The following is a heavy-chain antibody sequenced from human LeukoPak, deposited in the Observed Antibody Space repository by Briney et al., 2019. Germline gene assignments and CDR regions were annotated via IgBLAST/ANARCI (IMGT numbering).Heavy chain of an antibody. J-gene: IGHJ3*02. V-gene: IGHV4-30-4*08. CDR3: ARFYDSSGYYYVAFDI. CDR1: GGSISSGDYD. D-gene: IGHD3-22*01. CDR2: IYYSRST. Sequence: PSETLSLTCTVSGGSISSGDYDWGWIRQPPGKGLEWIGHIYYSRSTYYNPSLKSRVTIPVDPSKNQFSLKLSSVTAADTAVYYCARFYDSSGYYYVAFDIWGQGTMVTVSS.